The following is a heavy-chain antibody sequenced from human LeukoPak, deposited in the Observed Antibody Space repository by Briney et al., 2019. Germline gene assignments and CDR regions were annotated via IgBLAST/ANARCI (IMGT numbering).Heavy chain of an antibody. V-gene: IGHV4-34*01. CDR1: GGSFSDYY. CDR2: INHSGAT. J-gene: IGHJ6*02. CDR3: ARRVRGVIISFYYYNGMDV. Sequence: SETLSLTRAVYGGSFSDYYWTCIPESPGRGREWSGEINHSGATDSNPSLKSRVTISVDTSKNQFSLKVRSVTAADTAVYYCARRVRGVIISFYYYNGMDVWGQGTTVTVSS. D-gene: IGHD3-10*01.